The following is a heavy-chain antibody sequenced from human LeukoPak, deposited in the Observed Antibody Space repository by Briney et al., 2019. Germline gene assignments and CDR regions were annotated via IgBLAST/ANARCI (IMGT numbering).Heavy chain of an antibody. CDR3: ARFRRRDYYDSSGNDY. CDR2: MNPNSGNT. D-gene: IGHD3-22*01. J-gene: IGHJ4*02. CDR1: GYTFTSYD. Sequence: ASVKVSCKASGYTFTSYDINWVRQATGQGLEWMGWMNPNSGNTGYAQKFQGRVTMTKNTSISTAYMELSSLRSEDTAVYYCARFRRRDYYDSSGNDYWGQGTLVTVSS. V-gene: IGHV1-8*01.